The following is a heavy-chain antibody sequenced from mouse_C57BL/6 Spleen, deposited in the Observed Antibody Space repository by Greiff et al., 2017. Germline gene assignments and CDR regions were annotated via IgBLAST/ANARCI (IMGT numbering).Heavy chain of an antibody. V-gene: IGHV1-52*01. CDR3: ASGAREFAY. J-gene: IGHJ3*01. D-gene: IGHD3-3*01. Sequence: GLDWIGNIDPSDSDTHYSQKFKDKATLTVDKSSSTSYMQLSSLTSEDSAVYYCASGAREFAYWGQGTLVTVSA. CDR2: IDPSDSDT.